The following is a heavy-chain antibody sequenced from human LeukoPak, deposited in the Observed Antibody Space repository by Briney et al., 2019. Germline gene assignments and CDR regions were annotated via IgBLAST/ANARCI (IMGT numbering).Heavy chain of an antibody. Sequence: ASVKVSCKASGYTFTGYYMHWVRQAPGQGLEWMGWINPNSGGTNYAQKFQGRVTMTRDTSISTAYMELSRLRSDDTAVYYCARAMLKPAARSYYYYYMDVWGKGTTVTVSS. CDR2: INPNSGGT. V-gene: IGHV1-2*02. J-gene: IGHJ6*03. D-gene: IGHD2-2*01. CDR1: GYTFTGYY. CDR3: ARAMLKPAARSYYYYYMDV.